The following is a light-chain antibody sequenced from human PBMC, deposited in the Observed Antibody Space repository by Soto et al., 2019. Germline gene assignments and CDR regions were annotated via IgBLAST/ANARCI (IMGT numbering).Light chain of an antibody. V-gene: IGLV3-1*01. CDR1: KLGEKY. J-gene: IGLJ2*01. CDR3: QAWDSSFVV. Sequence: SYELTQPPSVSVSPGQTASITCSGDKLGEKYACWYQQKPGQSPVLVIYQDSKRPSGIPERFSGSNSGNTATLTISGTQAMDEADYYCQAWDSSFVVFGGGTQLTVL. CDR2: QDS.